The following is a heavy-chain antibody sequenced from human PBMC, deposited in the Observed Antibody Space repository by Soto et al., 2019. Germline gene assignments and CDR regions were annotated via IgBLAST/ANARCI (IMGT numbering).Heavy chain of an antibody. Sequence: GGSMKLSCAASGLTFNSYAMSWVRQAPGKGLEWVSAISGSGGSTYYADSVKGRFTISRDNSKNTLYLQMNSLRAEDTAVYYCAKDRGRQLVNYFDYWGQGTLVTVSS. CDR3: AKDRGRQLVNYFDY. CDR1: GLTFNSYA. CDR2: ISGSGGST. D-gene: IGHD6-6*01. V-gene: IGHV3-23*01. J-gene: IGHJ4*02.